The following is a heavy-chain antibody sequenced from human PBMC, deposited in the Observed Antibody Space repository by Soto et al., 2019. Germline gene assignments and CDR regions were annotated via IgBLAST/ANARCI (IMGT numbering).Heavy chain of an antibody. Sequence: ASVKVSCKASGYTFTGYQMHWVRQAPGQQLEWMGWINPNSGGTNYAQKFQGRVTMTRDTSITTAYMELNRLTSDDTAVYYCARGGTIVSPGNWGQGTLVTVS. D-gene: IGHD2-21*01. V-gene: IGHV1-2*02. J-gene: IGHJ4*02. CDR3: ARGGTIVSPGN. CDR1: GYTFTGYQ. CDR2: INPNSGGT.